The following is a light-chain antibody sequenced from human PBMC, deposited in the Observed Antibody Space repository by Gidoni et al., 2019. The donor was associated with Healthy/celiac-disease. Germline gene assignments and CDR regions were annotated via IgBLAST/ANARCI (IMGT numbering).Light chain of an antibody. CDR2: DAS. V-gene: IGKV3-11*01. Sequence: EIVLTQSPATLSLSPGERATLSCSASQSVSSYLAWYQQKPGQAPRLLIYDASNRATGIPARLSGSGSGTDFTLTISSLEPEDFAVYYCQQRSNWPRTFXGXTKVEIK. CDR1: QSVSSY. CDR3: QQRSNWPRT. J-gene: IGKJ4*01.